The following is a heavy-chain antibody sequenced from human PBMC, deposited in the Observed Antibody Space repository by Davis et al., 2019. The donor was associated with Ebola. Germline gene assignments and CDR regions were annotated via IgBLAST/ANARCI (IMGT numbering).Heavy chain of an antibody. J-gene: IGHJ6*04. CDR3: ARVGILTGYYNAYYYYGMDV. Sequence: ASVKVSCKTSGYTFTGHYIQWVRQAPGQGLEWMGRINPNSGVTNYAQKFQGRVTMTRDTSISTAYMELSRLRSDDTAVYYCARVGILTGYYNAYYYYGMDVWGKGTTVTVSS. D-gene: IGHD3-9*01. V-gene: IGHV1-2*06. CDR2: INPNSGVT. CDR1: GYTFTGHY.